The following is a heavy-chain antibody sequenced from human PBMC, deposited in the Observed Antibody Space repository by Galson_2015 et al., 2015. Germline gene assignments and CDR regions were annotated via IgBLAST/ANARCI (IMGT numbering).Heavy chain of an antibody. Sequence: SVKVSCKASGGSFSSYAIAWVRQAPGQGLQWMGGITPIFGTVTYAQRFQGRVTITADKSTATIYMEVRGLRSEDTAIFYCAGASQDCSRANCPYTYWGQGTLVTVSS. CDR2: ITPIFGTV. V-gene: IGHV1-69*06. D-gene: IGHD2-2*01. CDR1: GGSFSSYA. J-gene: IGHJ4*02. CDR3: AGASQDCSRANCPYTY.